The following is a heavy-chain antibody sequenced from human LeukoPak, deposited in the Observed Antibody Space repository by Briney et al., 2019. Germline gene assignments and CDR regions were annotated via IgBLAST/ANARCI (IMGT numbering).Heavy chain of an antibody. CDR1: GITFSTYW. D-gene: IGHD2/OR15-2a*01. V-gene: IGHV3-74*01. J-gene: IGHJ4*02. CDR2: IKSDGGSI. CDR3: ASRSCTTTTCFDY. Sequence: GGSLRLSCAASGITFSTYWMHWVRRAPGKGLVWVSRIKSDGGSINYADSVRGRFTISRDDARNTLYLQMDSLRAEDTAVYFCASRSCTTTTCFDYWGQGTLVTVSS.